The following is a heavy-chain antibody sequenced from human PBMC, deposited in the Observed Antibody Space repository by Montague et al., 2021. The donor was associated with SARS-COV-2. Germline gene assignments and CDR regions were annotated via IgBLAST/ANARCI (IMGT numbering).Heavy chain of an antibody. J-gene: IGHJ5*01. CDR1: GVVDLGRS. CDR2: LYSERRS. V-gene: IGHV4-4*07. CDR3: ARYAMYAGPSNWFDS. D-gene: IGHD2-2*01. Sequence: SETLSLTCTVSGVVDLGRSSDELPSELQSLAEFVCHLYSERRSNHNPSLKSRVTMSVDTSKNLFSLKLNSVSAADTAVYYCARYAMYAGPSNWFDSWGQGTLVTVSS.